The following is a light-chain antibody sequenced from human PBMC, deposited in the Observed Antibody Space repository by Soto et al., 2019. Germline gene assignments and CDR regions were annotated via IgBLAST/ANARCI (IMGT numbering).Light chain of an antibody. CDR2: DAS. CDR3: QRYDNLPIP. J-gene: IGKJ5*01. V-gene: IGKV1-33*01. Sequence: DIQMTQSPSSLSASVGDRATITCQASQDISNYLNWYQQKPGKAPKLLIYDASNLESEVPSRFSGSGAGTNLSLTLSSLQTEDIATDYCQRYDNLPIPFGQGTRLEIK. CDR1: QDISNY.